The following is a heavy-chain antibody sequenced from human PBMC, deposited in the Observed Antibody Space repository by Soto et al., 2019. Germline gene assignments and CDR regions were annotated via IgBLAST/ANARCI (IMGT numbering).Heavy chain of an antibody. J-gene: IGHJ6*03. CDR3: ARRSYDFWSGYSGYMDV. CDR2: IYPGDSDT. Sequence: PGESLKISCKGSGYSFTSYWIGWVRQMPGKGLEWMGIIYPGDSDTRYSPSFQGQVTISADKSISTAYLQWSSLKASDTAMYYCARRSYDFWSGYSGYMDVWGKGTTVTVSS. CDR1: GYSFTSYW. V-gene: IGHV5-51*01. D-gene: IGHD3-3*01.